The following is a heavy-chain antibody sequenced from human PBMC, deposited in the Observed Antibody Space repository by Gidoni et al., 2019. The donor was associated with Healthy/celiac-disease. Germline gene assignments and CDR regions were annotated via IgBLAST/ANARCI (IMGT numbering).Heavy chain of an antibody. D-gene: IGHD6-13*01. CDR1: GFTFSRYD. Sequence: EVQRVASGGGVVQPGGPLRLSCAASGFTFSRYDMHGVRQATGKGLEWVSAIGTAGDNYYPGSVKGRFTISRENAKTSLYLQMNSLRAGDTAVYYCARGGSSWIPYYYYGMDVWGQGTTVTVSS. V-gene: IGHV3-13*01. J-gene: IGHJ6*02. CDR2: IGTAGDN. CDR3: ARGGSSWIPYYYYGMDV.